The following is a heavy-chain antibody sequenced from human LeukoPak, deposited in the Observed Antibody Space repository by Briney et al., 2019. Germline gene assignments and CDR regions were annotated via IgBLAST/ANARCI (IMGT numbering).Heavy chain of an antibody. V-gene: IGHV4-59*01. D-gene: IGHD3-3*01. CDR1: GGSISSYY. Sequence: PSETLSLTCTVSGGSISSYYWSWIRQPPGKGLEWIGYIYYSGSTNYNPSLKSRVTISVDTSKNQFSLKLSSVTAADTAVYYCARGTLDYDFWSGHPAWFDPWGQGTLVTVSS. CDR3: ARGTLDYDFWSGHPAWFDP. J-gene: IGHJ5*02. CDR2: IYYSGST.